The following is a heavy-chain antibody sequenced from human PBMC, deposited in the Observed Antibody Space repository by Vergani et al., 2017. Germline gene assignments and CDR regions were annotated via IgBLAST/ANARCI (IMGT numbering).Heavy chain of an antibody. D-gene: IGHD3-10*01. CDR2: IIPIFGTA. Sequence: QVQLVQSGAEVKKPGSSVKVSCKASGGTFSSYAISWVRQAPGQGLEWSGGIIPIFGTANYAQKFQGRVTITADESTSTAYMELSSLGSEDTAVYYCARESDLTMVRATDGRTFDPWGQGTLVTVSS. CDR1: GGTFSSYA. J-gene: IGHJ5*02. CDR3: ARESDLTMVRATDGRTFDP. V-gene: IGHV1-69*12.